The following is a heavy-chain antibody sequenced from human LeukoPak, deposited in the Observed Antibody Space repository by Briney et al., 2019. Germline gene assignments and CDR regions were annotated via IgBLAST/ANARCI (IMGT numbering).Heavy chain of an antibody. CDR1: GGSISSSSYY. D-gene: IGHD6-19*01. CDR2: IYTSGST. CDR3: AREESGWATFDY. J-gene: IGHJ4*02. Sequence: SETLSLTCTVSGGSISSSSYYWGWIRQPAGKGLEWIGRIYTSGSTNYNPSLKSRVTMSVDTSKNQFSLKLSSVTAADTAVYYCAREESGWATFDYWGQGTLVTVSS. V-gene: IGHV4-61*02.